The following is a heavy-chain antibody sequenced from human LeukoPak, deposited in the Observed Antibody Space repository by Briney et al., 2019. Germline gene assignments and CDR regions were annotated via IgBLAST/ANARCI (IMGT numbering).Heavy chain of an antibody. Sequence: GGSLRLSCAASGFTFSGSAMHWVRQASGKGLEWVGRIRSKANSYATAYAASGKGRFTVSRDDSKNTAYLKMNSLKTEDTAVYYCTRRGYYYMDVWGKGTTVTVSS. V-gene: IGHV3-73*01. CDR2: IRSKANSYAT. J-gene: IGHJ6*03. CDR3: TRRGYYYMDV. CDR1: GFTFSGSA.